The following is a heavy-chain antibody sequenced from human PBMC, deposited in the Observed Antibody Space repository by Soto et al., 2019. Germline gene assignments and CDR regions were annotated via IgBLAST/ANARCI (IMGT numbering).Heavy chain of an antibody. V-gene: IGHV3-33*01. CDR3: AGSVSLAGTGTLDY. CDR1: GFTFSSYG. Sequence: QVQLVESGGGVVQPGRSLRLSCAASGFTFSSYGMHWVRQAPGKGLEWVAVIWYDGSNKYYADSVKGRFTISRDNSKNTLYLQMNSLRDEDTAVYYWAGSVSLAGTGTLDYWGQGTLVTVSS. J-gene: IGHJ4*02. D-gene: IGHD6-19*01. CDR2: IWYDGSNK.